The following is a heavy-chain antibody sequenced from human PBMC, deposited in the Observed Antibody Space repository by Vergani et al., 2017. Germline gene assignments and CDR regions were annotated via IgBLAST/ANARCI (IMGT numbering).Heavy chain of an antibody. J-gene: IGHJ4*02. CDR1: GFTFSSYS. CDR3: AKDRYSSGWEQPFDY. CDR2: ISSSSSYI. V-gene: IGHV3-21*01. Sequence: EVQLVESGGGLVKPGGSLRLSCAASGFTFSSYSMNWVRQAPGKGLEWVSSISSSSSYIYYADSVKGRFTISRDNAKNSLYLQMNSLRAEDTAVYYCAKDRYSSGWEQPFDYWGQGTLVTVSS. D-gene: IGHD6-19*01.